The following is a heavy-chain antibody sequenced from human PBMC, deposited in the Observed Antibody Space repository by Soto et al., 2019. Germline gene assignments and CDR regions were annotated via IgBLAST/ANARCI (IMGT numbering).Heavy chain of an antibody. V-gene: IGHV3-11*01. CDR3: ARDLTYPPYDSSGYYLDY. J-gene: IGHJ4*02. CDR2: ISSSGSTI. CDR1: GFTFSDYY. D-gene: IGHD3-22*01. Sequence: GGSLRLSCAASGFTFSDYYMSWIRQAPGKGLEWVSYISSSGSTIYYADSVKGRFTISRDNAKNSLYLQMNSLRAEDTAVYYCARDLTYPPYDSSGYYLDYWGQGTLVTVSS.